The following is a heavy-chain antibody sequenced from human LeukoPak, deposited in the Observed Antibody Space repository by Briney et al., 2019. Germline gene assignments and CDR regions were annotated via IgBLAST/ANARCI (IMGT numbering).Heavy chain of an antibody. D-gene: IGHD3-9*01. CDR1: GFTFSSYA. V-gene: IGHV3-23*01. Sequence: GGSLRLSCAASGFTFSSYAMNWVRQAPGKGLEWVSAISGSGGSTYYADSVKGRFTISRDNSKNTLYLQMNSLRAEDTAVYYCANPYDITRDHAFDIWGQGTMVTASS. CDR3: ANPYDITRDHAFDI. CDR2: ISGSGGST. J-gene: IGHJ3*02.